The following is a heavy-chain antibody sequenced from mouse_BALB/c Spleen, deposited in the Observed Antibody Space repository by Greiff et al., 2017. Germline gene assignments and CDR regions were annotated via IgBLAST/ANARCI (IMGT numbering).Heavy chain of an antibody. CDR1: GFNIKDTY. Sequence: VQLQQSGAELVKPGASVKLSCTASGFNIKDTYMHWVKQRPEQGLEWIGRIDPANGNTKYDPKFQGKATITADTSSNTAYLQLSSLTSEDTAVYYYARAISYYYGSSYYYAMDYWGQGTSVTVAS. V-gene: IGHV14-3*02. J-gene: IGHJ4*01. CDR3: ARAISYYYGSSYYYAMDY. D-gene: IGHD1-1*01. CDR2: IDPANGNT.